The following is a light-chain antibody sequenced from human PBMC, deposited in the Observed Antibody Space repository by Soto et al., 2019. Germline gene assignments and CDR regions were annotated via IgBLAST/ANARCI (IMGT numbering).Light chain of an antibody. CDR3: EPYNSYSCT. CDR1: QSIDSW. V-gene: IGKV1-5*03. CDR2: KAS. Sequence: DIQMTQSPSTLSASIGDRVTITCRASQSIDSWLAWYQQKPGKAPKLLIYKASSLQTGVPSRFSGSGSGTEFTLTIRSLQPDDFATYYCEPYNSYSCTFGQGTKVEVK. J-gene: IGKJ1*01.